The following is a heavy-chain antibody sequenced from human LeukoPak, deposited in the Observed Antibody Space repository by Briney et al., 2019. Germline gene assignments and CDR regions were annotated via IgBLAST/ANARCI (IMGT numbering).Heavy chain of an antibody. D-gene: IGHD6-13*01. Sequence: PSETLSLTCAVYGGSFSGYYWSWIRQPPGKGLEWIGEINHSGSTNYNPSLKSRVTISVDTSKNQFSLKLSSVTAADTAVYYCARDWVVAAAGTEYWFDPWGQGTLVTVSS. J-gene: IGHJ5*02. V-gene: IGHV4-34*01. CDR1: GGSFSGYY. CDR2: INHSGST. CDR3: ARDWVVAAAGTEYWFDP.